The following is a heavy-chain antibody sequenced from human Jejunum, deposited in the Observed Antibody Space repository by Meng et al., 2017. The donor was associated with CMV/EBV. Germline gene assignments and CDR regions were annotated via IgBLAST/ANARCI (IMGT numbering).Heavy chain of an antibody. CDR1: ILSNYE. D-gene: IGHD5-12*01. CDR2: ISSSGRTM. V-gene: IGHV3-48*03. CDR3: AREDNIVGTMGDAFDI. Sequence: ILSNYEMHWVRQAPGKGLEWVAYISSSGRTMYYADSVKGRFTISRDNAKNSLSLQMNSLRAEDTAVYYCAREDNIVGTMGDAFDIWGQGTMVTVSS. J-gene: IGHJ3*02.